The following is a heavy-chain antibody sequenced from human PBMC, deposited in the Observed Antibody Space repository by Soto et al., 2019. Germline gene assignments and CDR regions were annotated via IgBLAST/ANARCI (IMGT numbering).Heavy chain of an antibody. D-gene: IGHD3-10*01. CDR2: INHSGST. Sequence: QVQLQQWGAGLLKPSETLSLTCAVYGGSFSGYYWSWIRQPPGKGLEWIGEINHSGSTNYNPSLKSRVTISVDTSKNQFSLKLSSVTAADTAVYYCAREYSGSRWGDAFDIWGQGTMVTVSS. J-gene: IGHJ3*02. V-gene: IGHV4-34*01. CDR1: GGSFSGYY. CDR3: AREYSGSRWGDAFDI.